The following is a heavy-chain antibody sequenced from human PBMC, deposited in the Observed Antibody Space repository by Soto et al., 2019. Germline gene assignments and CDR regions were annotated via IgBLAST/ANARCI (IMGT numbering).Heavy chain of an antibody. V-gene: IGHV3-33*01. Sequence: ESGGGVVQPGRSLRLSCAASGFTFSTYGMHWVRQAPGKGLEWVAVIWYDGSNKYYADSMKGRFTISRDNSKNTLYLQMNSLRAEDTAVYYCARASRQLVYFDYWGQGTLVTVSS. J-gene: IGHJ4*02. CDR3: ARASRQLVYFDY. CDR1: GFTFSTYG. CDR2: IWYDGSNK. D-gene: IGHD6-13*01.